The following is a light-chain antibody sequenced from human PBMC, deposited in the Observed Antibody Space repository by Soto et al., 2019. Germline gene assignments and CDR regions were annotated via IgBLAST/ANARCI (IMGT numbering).Light chain of an antibody. Sequence: DIQMTPSPSSLSASVRDRVTITCQASQDISNYLNWYQQKPGEAPKLLISDGSNLETGVPSRFSGSGSGTHFTFTISSLQPEDFATYHCQQYEKVGLTFGGGTKVDIK. CDR2: DGS. CDR1: QDISNY. V-gene: IGKV1-33*01. CDR3: QQYEKVGLT. J-gene: IGKJ4*01.